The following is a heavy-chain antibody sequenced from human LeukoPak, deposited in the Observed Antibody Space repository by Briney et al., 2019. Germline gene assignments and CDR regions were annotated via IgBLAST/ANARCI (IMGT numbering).Heavy chain of an antibody. Sequence: GGSLRLSCAASGFTVSTNYMSWVRQAPGKGLGWVSVIYSGGSTYYADSVKGRFTISRDNSKNTLYLQMNSLRAEDTAVYYCASSHGSGSTYYYGMDVWGQGTTVTVSS. J-gene: IGHJ6*02. CDR2: IYSGGST. D-gene: IGHD3-10*01. CDR3: ASSHGSGSTYYYGMDV. V-gene: IGHV3-66*01. CDR1: GFTVSTNY.